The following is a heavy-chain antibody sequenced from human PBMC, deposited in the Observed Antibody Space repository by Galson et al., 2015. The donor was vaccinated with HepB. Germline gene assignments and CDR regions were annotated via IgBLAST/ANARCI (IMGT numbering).Heavy chain of an antibody. D-gene: IGHD3-22*01. Sequence: QVQLQESGPGLVKPSETLSLTCAVYGGSFSGYYWSWIRQPPGKGLEWIGEINHSGSTNYNPSLKSRVTISVDTSKNQFSLKLSSVTAADTAVYYCAREDYDSSGAFDYWGQGTLVTVSS. CDR3: AREDYDSSGAFDY. V-gene: IGHV4-34*01. CDR2: INHSGST. CDR1: GGSFSGYY. J-gene: IGHJ4*02.